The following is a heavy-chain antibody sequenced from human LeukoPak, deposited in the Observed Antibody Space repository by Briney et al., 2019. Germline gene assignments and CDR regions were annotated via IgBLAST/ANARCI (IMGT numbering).Heavy chain of an antibody. CDR1: GGSISSYY. J-gene: IGHJ4*02. V-gene: IGHV4-4*07. Sequence: SETLSLTCTVSGGSISSYYWSWIRQPAGKGLEWIGRIYTSGSTNYNPSLKSRVTMSVDTCKNQISLKLSSVTAADTAVYYCARMYYYDSSGYQYYFDYWGQGTLVTVSS. D-gene: IGHD3-22*01. CDR2: IYTSGST. CDR3: ARMYYYDSSGYQYYFDY.